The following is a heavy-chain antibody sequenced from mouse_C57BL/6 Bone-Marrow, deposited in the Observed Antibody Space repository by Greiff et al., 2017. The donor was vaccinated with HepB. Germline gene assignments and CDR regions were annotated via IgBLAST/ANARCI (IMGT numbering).Heavy chain of an antibody. Sequence: VKLVESGPGLVAPSQSLSITCTVSGFSLTSYGVHWVRQPPGKGLEWLVVIWSDGSTTYNSALKSRLSISKDNSKSQVFLKMNSLQTDDTAMYYCARHRYYGSRGAMDYWGQGTSVTVSS. CDR1: GFSLTSYG. V-gene: IGHV2-6-1*01. J-gene: IGHJ4*01. CDR2: IWSDGST. D-gene: IGHD1-1*01. CDR3: ARHRYYGSRGAMDY.